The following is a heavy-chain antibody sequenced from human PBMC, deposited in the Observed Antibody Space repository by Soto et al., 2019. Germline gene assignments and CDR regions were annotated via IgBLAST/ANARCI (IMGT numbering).Heavy chain of an antibody. V-gene: IGHV3-48*03. CDR2: ISSSGSTI. CDR1: GFTFSSYE. CDR3: ARSDSGYDSRSYYYGMDV. Sequence: PGGSLRLSCAASGFTFSSYEMNWVRQAPGKGLEWVSYISSSGSTIYYADSVKGRFTISRDNAKNSLYLQMNSLRAEDTAVYYCARSDSGYDSRSYYYGMDVWGQGTTVTVSS. D-gene: IGHD5-12*01. J-gene: IGHJ6*02.